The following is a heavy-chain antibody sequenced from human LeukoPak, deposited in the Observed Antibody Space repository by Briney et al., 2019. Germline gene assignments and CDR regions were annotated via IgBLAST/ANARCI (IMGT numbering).Heavy chain of an antibody. J-gene: IGHJ4*02. D-gene: IGHD3-10*01. CDR2: ISGSGGST. CDR3: ARAITMVRGVVSGYFDY. Sequence: GGSLRLSCAASGFTFSSYAMSWVRQAPGKGLEWVSAISGSGGSTYYADSVKGRFTISRDNSKNTLYPQMNSLRAEDTAVYYCARAITMVRGVVSGYFDYWGQGTLVTVSS. CDR1: GFTFSSYA. V-gene: IGHV3-23*01.